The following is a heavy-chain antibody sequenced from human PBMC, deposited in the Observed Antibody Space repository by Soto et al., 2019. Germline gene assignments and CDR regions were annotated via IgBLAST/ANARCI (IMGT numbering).Heavy chain of an antibody. D-gene: IGHD6-25*01. CDR3: ARRGTDTMSGFAGLDV. CDR1: GFTFSTYD. V-gene: IGHV3-13*01. J-gene: IGHJ3*01. CDR2: IIVAGDT. Sequence: EVLLVESGGGLVQPGGSLRLSCTTSGFTFSTYDMYWVHQRTGKGLEWVSGIIVAGDTFYPDSGEGRFIISRENARNSLYLQMDSLRVEDTAIYYCARRGTDTMSGFAGLDVWGQGTKVTVSS.